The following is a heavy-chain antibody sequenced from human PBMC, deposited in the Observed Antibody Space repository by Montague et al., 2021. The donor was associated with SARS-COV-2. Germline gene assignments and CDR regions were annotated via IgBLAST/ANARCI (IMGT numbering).Heavy chain of an antibody. V-gene: IGHV4-59*01. Sequence: SETLSLTCTVSGGSISSYYWSWIRQPPGKGLEWIGYIYYSGSTNYNPSLKSRVTISVDTSKNQFSLKLSSVTAADTAVYYCARDGRIAARSADYYGMDVWGQGTTVTVSS. CDR3: ARDGRIAARSADYYGMDV. CDR2: IYYSGST. D-gene: IGHD6-6*01. CDR1: GGSISSYY. J-gene: IGHJ6*02.